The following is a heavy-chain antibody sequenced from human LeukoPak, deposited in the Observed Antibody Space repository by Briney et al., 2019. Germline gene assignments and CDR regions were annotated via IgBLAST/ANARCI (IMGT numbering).Heavy chain of an antibody. CDR1: GGSISSYY. CDR2: IYTSGST. CDR3: ARDMGGSYSGRYYYYGMDA. J-gene: IGHJ6*02. V-gene: IGHV4-4*07. D-gene: IGHD1-26*01. Sequence: SETLSLTCTVSGGSISSYYWSWIRQPAGKGLEWIGRIYTSGSTNYNPSLKSRVTMSVDTSKNQFSLKLSSVTAADTAVYYCARDMGGSYSGRYYYYGMDAWGQGTTVTVSS.